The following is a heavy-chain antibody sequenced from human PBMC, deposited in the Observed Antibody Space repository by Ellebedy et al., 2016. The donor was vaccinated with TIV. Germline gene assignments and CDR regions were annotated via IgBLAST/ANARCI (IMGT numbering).Heavy chain of an antibody. CDR2: ISTSGSTI. CDR1: GFTFSSYE. Sequence: PGGSLRLSCAASGFTFSSYEMNWVRQAPGKGLEWVSYISTSGSTIYYADSVKGRFTISRDNAKNSLYLQMNSLRAEDTAVYYCASRTSSGGRWWFDPWGQGTLVTVSS. J-gene: IGHJ5*02. D-gene: IGHD2-15*01. CDR3: ASRTSSGGRWWFDP. V-gene: IGHV3-48*03.